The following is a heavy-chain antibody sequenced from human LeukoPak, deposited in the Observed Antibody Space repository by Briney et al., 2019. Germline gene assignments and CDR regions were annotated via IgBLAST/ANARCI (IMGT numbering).Heavy chain of an antibody. CDR2: ISYDGSNT. V-gene: IGHV3-30-3*01. D-gene: IGHD6-25*01. CDR3: ARRASGANDAFDI. Sequence: ISYDGSNTYYAASVQGRFTISRDNSKNTLYLQMNSLRAEDTAVYYCARRASGANDAFDIWGQGTMVTVSS. J-gene: IGHJ3*02.